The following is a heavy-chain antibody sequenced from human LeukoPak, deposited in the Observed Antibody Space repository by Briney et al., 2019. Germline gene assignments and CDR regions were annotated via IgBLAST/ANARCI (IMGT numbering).Heavy chain of an antibody. J-gene: IGHJ4*02. V-gene: IGHV3-53*01. Sequence: GGSLRLSCAASGFTFSSYAMSWVRQAPGKGLEWVSVIYTGGSPYYADSVKGRFAISRDISKNTVYLQMYSLRAEDTAVYYCARGAATGPTLGLDYWGQGTLVTVSS. CDR2: IYTGGSP. CDR3: ARGAATGPTLGLDY. CDR1: GFTFSSYA. D-gene: IGHD6-13*01.